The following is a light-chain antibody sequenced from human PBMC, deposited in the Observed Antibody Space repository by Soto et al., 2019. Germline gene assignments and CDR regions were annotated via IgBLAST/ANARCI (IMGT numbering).Light chain of an antibody. CDR3: SSYTPSGTYV. CDR1: SIDVGAYNA. Sequence: QSALTQPASVSGSPGQSIAISCTGTSIDVGAYNAVSWYQHHPGKAPKLMIYDVSNRPSGVSDRFSGCKSGNTASLTISGLRPEDKADYYCSSYTPSGTYVFGTGTKLTVL. V-gene: IGLV2-14*03. CDR2: DVS. J-gene: IGLJ1*01.